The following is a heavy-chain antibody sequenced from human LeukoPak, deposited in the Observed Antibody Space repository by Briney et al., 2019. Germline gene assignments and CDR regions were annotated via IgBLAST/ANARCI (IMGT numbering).Heavy chain of an antibody. CDR2: INWNGDRI. CDR3: ARSRITIFGVITRGAFDI. Sequence: GESLKISCAASGFTFDDYGMNWVRQAPGKGLEWVSGINWNGDRIGYADSVKGRFTISRDNAKNSLYLQMNSLRAEDTALYYCARSRITIFGVITRGAFDIWGQGTMVTVSS. CDR1: GFTFDDYG. D-gene: IGHD3-3*01. J-gene: IGHJ3*02. V-gene: IGHV3-20*04.